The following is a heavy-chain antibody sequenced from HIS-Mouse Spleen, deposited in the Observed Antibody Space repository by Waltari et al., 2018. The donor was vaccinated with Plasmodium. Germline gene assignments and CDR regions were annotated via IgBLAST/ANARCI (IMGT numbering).Heavy chain of an antibody. J-gene: IGHJ3*02. CDR3: ARGMKSSSSAFDI. CDR2: IYSGGST. Sequence: EVQLVESGGGLIQPGGSLRLSCAASGFTVSSNYMSWVRQAPGKGLEWVSVIYSGGSTYYADSVKGRFTISRDNSKNTLYRQMNSLRAEDTAVYYCARGMKSSSSAFDIWGQGTMVTVSS. V-gene: IGHV3-53*01. D-gene: IGHD6-6*01. CDR1: GFTVSSNY.